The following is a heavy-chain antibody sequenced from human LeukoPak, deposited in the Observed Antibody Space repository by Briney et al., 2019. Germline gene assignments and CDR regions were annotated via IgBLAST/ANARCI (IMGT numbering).Heavy chain of an antibody. CDR3: SGVTAMEYYFDY. J-gene: IGHJ4*02. Sequence: GASVKVSCTASGGTFSSYAISWVRQAPGQGLEWMGGIIPIFGTANYAQKFQGRVTITADESTSTAYMELSSLRSEDTAVYYCSGVTAMEYYFDYWGQGTLVTVSS. V-gene: IGHV1-69*13. CDR2: IIPIFGTA. D-gene: IGHD5-18*01. CDR1: GGTFSSYA.